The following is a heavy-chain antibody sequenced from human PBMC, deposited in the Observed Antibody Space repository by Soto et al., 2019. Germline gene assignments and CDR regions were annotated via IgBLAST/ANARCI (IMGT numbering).Heavy chain of an antibody. V-gene: IGHV1-69*13. CDR2: IIPIFGTA. D-gene: IGHD3-22*01. CDR3: ARDLSDYYDSSGYYFPPIY. Sequence: ASVKVSCKASGGTFSSYAISWVRQAPGQGLEWMGGIIPIFGTANYAQKFQGRVTITADESTSTAYMELSSLRSEDTAVYYCARDLSDYYDSSGYYFPPIYWGQGTLVTVSS. J-gene: IGHJ4*02. CDR1: GGTFSSYA.